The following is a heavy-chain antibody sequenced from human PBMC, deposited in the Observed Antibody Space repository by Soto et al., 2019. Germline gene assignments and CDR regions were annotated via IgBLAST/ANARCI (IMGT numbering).Heavy chain of an antibody. V-gene: IGHV1-69*01. CDR1: GGTFSTYA. CDR3: ARDRGAV. CDR2: IIASFGTA. D-gene: IGHD3-10*01. Sequence: QVQLVQSGAEVKKPGSSVKVSCKASGGTFSTYAINWVRQAPGQGLEWMGGIIASFGTANYAQKFQGRVTISADESTSTAYMELSGLRSEDTAVYYCARDRGAVWGQGTLVTVSS. J-gene: IGHJ4*02.